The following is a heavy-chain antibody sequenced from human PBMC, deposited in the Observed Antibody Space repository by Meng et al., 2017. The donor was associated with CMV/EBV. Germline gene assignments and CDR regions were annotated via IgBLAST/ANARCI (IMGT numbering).Heavy chain of an antibody. CDR2: IYYSGST. V-gene: IGHV4-61*01. Sequence: VSGGSVSSGSSYWSWIRQPPGKGLEWIGYIYYSGSTNYNPSLKSRVTISVDTSKNQFSLKLSSVTAADTAVYYCARGDGNSPKGQHWGQGTLVTVSS. J-gene: IGHJ1*01. CDR3: ARGDGNSPKGQH. D-gene: IGHD4-23*01. CDR1: GGSVSSGSSY.